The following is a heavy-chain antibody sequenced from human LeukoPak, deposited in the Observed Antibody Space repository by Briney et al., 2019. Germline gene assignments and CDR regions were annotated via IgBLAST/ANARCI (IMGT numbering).Heavy chain of an antibody. CDR1: GFTFSTYG. V-gene: IGHV3-30*18. CDR2: MSYDGSNE. J-gene: IGHJ4*02. Sequence: GRSLRLSCAGSGFTFSTYGIYWVRQAPGKGLEWVAVMSYDGSNEYYADSVKGRFTISRDNSKNTVYLQMNSLRPEDTAVYYCAKPYTSGYFDYWGQGTLVTVSS. CDR3: AKPYTSGYFDY. D-gene: IGHD3-22*01.